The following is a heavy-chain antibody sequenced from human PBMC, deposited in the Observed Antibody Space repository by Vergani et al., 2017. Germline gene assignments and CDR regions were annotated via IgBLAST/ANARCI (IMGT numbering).Heavy chain of an antibody. CDR3: ALSESSTSCINSVCITPETGSWFDP. D-gene: IGHD2-2*01. CDR2: ITPFNGNT. V-gene: IGHV1-45*02. CDR1: GYTFTYRY. Sequence: VQSGSEFKKPGASVKVSCKASGYTFTYRYLHWVRQAPGQALEWMGWITPFNGNTNYAQKFQDRVTITRDRSMSTAYMELSSLRSEDTAMYYCALSESSTSCINSVCITPETGSWFDPWGQGTLVTVSS. J-gene: IGHJ5*02.